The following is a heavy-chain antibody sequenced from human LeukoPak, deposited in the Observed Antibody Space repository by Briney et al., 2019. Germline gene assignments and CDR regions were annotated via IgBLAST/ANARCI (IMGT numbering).Heavy chain of an antibody. J-gene: IGHJ6*02. CDR2: ISSSSSYI. D-gene: IGHD1-26*01. Sequence: GGSLRLSCAASGFTFSSYSMNWVRQAPGKGLEWVSSISSSSSYIYYADSVKGRFTISRDNAKNSLYLQMNSLRAEDTAVYYCAREGRGSSGSYYQAYYYYGMDVWGQGTTVTVSS. CDR1: GFTFSSYS. V-gene: IGHV3-21*01. CDR3: AREGRGSSGSYYQAYYYYGMDV.